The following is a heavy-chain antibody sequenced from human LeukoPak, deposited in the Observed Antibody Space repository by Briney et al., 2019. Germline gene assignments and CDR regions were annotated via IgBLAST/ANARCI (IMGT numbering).Heavy chain of an antibody. V-gene: IGHV4-34*01. CDR3: ARGPSIRYYDGSGYYYFDY. CDR1: GGVFSDYY. J-gene: IGHJ4*02. Sequence: SETLSLTGAVYGGVFSDYYWTWIRQPPGKGLEWIGEINHSGSTNYNPSLKSRVSISVETSKNQFSLNLDSVTAADTAVYYCARGPSIRYYDGSGYYYFDYWGQGTLVTAST. D-gene: IGHD3-22*01. CDR2: INHSGST.